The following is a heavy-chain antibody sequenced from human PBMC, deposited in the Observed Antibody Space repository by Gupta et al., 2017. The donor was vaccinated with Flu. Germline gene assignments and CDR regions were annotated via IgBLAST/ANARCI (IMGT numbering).Heavy chain of an antibody. CDR3: AKGQLELRYYYYGMDV. CDR1: GSTSITYG. J-gene: IGHJ6*02. D-gene: IGHD1-7*01. Sequence: QVQLVESGGGVVQPGRSLSLPCAASGSTSITYGKHWVRQAPGKGLEWVAVISYDGSNIYDADSVKGRFTISRDNSKNTLYLQMNSLRAEDTAVYYCAKGQLELRYYYYGMDVWGQGTTVTVSS. CDR2: ISYDGSNI. V-gene: IGHV3-30*18.